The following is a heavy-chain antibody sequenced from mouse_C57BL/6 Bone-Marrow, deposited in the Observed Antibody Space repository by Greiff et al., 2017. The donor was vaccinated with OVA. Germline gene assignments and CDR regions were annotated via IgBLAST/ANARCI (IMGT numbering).Heavy chain of an antibody. CDR1: GFSFTSYG. Sequence: QVQLKESGPGLVQPSQSLSITCTVSGFSFTSYGVHWVRQSPGKGLEWLGVIWRGGSTDYNAAFISRLSISKDNSKSQVFFRMNSLQADDTAMYYCARLTGPYYFDYWGQGTTLTVSS. D-gene: IGHD4-1*01. CDR3: ARLTGPYYFDY. J-gene: IGHJ2*01. CDR2: IWRGGST. V-gene: IGHV2-2*01.